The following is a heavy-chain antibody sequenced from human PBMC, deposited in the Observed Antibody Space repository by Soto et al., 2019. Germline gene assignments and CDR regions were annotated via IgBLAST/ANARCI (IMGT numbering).Heavy chain of an antibody. Sequence: EVQLVPAGAEVKKPGESLRISCKASGYSFTGHWISWVRQMHGKGLEWMGRIDPSDSRTAYSPSFQGHVTISVAQSISTAYVQWSSLNASDTAFYYCARHGGSGWCDRPNFDYWGQGIQVSVSS. D-gene: IGHD6-19*01. CDR1: GYSFTGHW. J-gene: IGHJ4*02. CDR3: ARHGGSGWCDRPNFDY. CDR2: IDPSDSRT. V-gene: IGHV5-10-1*03.